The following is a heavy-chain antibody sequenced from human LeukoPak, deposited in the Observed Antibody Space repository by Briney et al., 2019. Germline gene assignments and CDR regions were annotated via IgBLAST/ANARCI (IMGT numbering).Heavy chain of an antibody. CDR2: ISWNSGSI. V-gene: IGHV3-9*01. Sequence: GRSLRLSCAASGFTFDDYAMHWVRQAPGKGLEWVSGISWNSGSIGYADSVKGRFTISRDNAKNSLYLQMNSLRAEDTAVYYCARELTYSDYWGQGTLVTVSS. CDR1: GFTFDDYA. D-gene: IGHD4-11*01. J-gene: IGHJ4*02. CDR3: ARELTYSDY.